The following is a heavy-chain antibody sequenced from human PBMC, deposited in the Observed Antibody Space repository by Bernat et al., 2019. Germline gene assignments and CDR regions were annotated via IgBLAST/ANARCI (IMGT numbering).Heavy chain of an antibody. Sequence: QVQLVESGGGVVQPGRSLRLSCAASGFTFSSYAMHWVRQAPGKGLEWVAVISYDGSNKYYADSVKGRFTISRDNSKNTLYLQMNSLRAEDTAVYYCAKAGRWDWFDPWGQGTLVTVSS. CDR3: AKAGRWDWFDP. V-gene: IGHV3-30-3*01. CDR2: ISYDGSNK. CDR1: GFTFSSYA. D-gene: IGHD1-26*01. J-gene: IGHJ5*02.